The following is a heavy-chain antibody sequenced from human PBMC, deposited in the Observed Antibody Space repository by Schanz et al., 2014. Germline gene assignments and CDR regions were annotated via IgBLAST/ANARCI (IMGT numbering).Heavy chain of an antibody. CDR3: AKSLESCPGGRCPRGYFDY. CDR1: GFTFSSYA. Sequence: EVQLLESGGGLVQPGGSLRLSCAASGFTFSSYAMSWVRQAPGKGLEWVSAISGSGDTAYYADSVKGRFTISRDNFKGALYLQMSSLRAEDAAVYYCAKSLESCPGGRCPRGYFDYWGQGTLVTVSS. J-gene: IGHJ4*02. CDR2: ISGSGDTA. D-gene: IGHD2-8*02. V-gene: IGHV3-23*01.